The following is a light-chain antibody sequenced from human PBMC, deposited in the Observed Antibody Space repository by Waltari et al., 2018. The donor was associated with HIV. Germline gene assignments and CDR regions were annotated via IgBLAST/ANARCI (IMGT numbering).Light chain of an antibody. CDR2: DYS. CDR3: QLGDTSSDHPAF. CDR1: TLESKG. V-gene: IGLV3-21*02. J-gene: IGLJ2*01. Sequence: SYVLTQPPSVSVAPGQTAKTSCWGPTLESKGGQCYQQKPGQAPMLVIYDYSDRPTGIPERFSGSNSGNTATLTVSMVEAGDEADYYCQLGDTSSDHPAFFGGGTKLTVV.